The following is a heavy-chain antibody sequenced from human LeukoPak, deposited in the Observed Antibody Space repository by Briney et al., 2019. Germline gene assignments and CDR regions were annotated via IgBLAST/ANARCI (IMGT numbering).Heavy chain of an antibody. CDR1: GGSISSSSYY. D-gene: IGHD1-14*01. CDR2: IYYSGST. CDR3: ARALGTGYYYYYMDV. Sequence: PSETLSLTCTVSGGSISSSSYYWGWIRQPPGKGLEWIGSIYYSGSTYYNPSLKSRVTISVDTSKNQFSLKLSSVTAADTAVYYCARALGTGYYYYYMDVWGKGTTVTISS. J-gene: IGHJ6*03. V-gene: IGHV4-39*07.